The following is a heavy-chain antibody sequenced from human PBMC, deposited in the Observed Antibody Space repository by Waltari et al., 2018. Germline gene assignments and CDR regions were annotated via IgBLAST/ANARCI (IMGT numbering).Heavy chain of an antibody. Sequence: QVQLQQSGPGLVKPSQTLSLTCAIPGDSVSGKNTAWNWLRQSPSRGLEWLGRTYYKSKWYFDYAVSVKSRIIINPDTSKNQFSLQLKSVTPEDTAVYYCVRDAPSSWTLFDYWGPGSLVTVSS. J-gene: IGHJ4*02. CDR2: TYYKSKWYF. CDR1: GDSVSGKNTA. CDR3: VRDAPSSWTLFDY. V-gene: IGHV6-1*01. D-gene: IGHD6-13*01.